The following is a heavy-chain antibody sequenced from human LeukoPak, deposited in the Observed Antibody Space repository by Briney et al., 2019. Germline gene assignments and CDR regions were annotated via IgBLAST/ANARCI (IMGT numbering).Heavy chain of an antibody. V-gene: IGHV4-59*08. Sequence: PSETLSLTCIVSGNSITSDFWSWIRQSPGKGLEWIGYINYSGRSEYDPSLKSRVTISVDRSRKRVSLKMRSVTAADTAVYHCARLDCLSDECYNYWDEGALVTVSS. CDR2: INYSGRS. J-gene: IGHJ4*02. CDR1: GNSITSDF. D-gene: IGHD2-21*01. CDR3: ARLDCLSDECYNY.